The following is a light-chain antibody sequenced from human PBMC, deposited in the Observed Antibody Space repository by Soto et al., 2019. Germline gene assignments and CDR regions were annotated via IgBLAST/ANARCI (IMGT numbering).Light chain of an antibody. J-gene: IGKJ2*01. CDR2: RPS. V-gene: IGKV1-5*03. Sequence: DIQMTQSPSTLSASVGDRVTITCRASQSIDTWLAWYQQKPGKAPNLLIYRPSSLETGVPSRFSGSGSGTEFTLTISSLQPDDFATYYCQHYYSYPYTFGQGTNLEIK. CDR3: QHYYSYPYT. CDR1: QSIDTW.